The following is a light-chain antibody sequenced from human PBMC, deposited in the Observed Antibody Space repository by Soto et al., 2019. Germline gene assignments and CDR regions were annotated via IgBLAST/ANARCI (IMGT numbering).Light chain of an antibody. V-gene: IGKV3-11*01. J-gene: IGKJ3*01. CDR3: QQRSNWPLFT. CDR2: DTS. CDR1: QTIRGL. Sequence: EIVLTQSPATLSLSPGERATLSCRTSQTIRGLLNWYQQRPGQAPRLLIYDTSNRATDIPARFSGSGSGTDFILTISSLDPEDFGVYYCQQRSNWPLFTFGPGTKVDIK.